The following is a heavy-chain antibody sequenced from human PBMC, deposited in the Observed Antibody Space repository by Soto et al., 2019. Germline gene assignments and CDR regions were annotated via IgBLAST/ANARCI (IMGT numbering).Heavy chain of an antibody. J-gene: IGHJ4*02. CDR2: ISYDGSNK. CDR3: ARDRGALTPDDYFDY. CDR1: GFTFSSYA. Sequence: QVQLVESGGGVVQPGRSLRLSCAASGFTFSSYAMHWVRQAPGKGLEWVAVISYDGSNKYYADSVKGRFTIARDNSKNTLYRQMNSLRAEDTAVYYCARDRGALTPDDYFDYWGQGTLVTVSS. V-gene: IGHV3-30-3*01. D-gene: IGHD1-26*01.